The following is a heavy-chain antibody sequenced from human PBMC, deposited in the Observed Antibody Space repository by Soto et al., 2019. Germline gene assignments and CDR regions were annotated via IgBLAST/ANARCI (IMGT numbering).Heavy chain of an antibody. CDR3: ARVRCFNGLCHTADYGMDV. CDR1: GDVFRSYG. Sequence: SVKVSCKASGDVFRSYGINWVRQAPGQGLEWMGGIIPISGTTNYAQKFQGRVAITADESTDTVYMELSRLRSEDTAVYFCARVRCFNGLCHTADYGMDVWGQGTTVTVSS. J-gene: IGHJ6*02. D-gene: IGHD2-8*01. V-gene: IGHV1-69*13. CDR2: IIPISGTT.